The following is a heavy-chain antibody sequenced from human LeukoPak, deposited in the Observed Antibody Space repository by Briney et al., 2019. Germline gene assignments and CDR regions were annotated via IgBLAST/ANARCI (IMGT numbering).Heavy chain of an antibody. V-gene: IGHV4-59*01. J-gene: IGHJ4*02. D-gene: IGHD4-11*01. CDR1: GGSISSYY. CDR2: IYYSGTT. Sequence: PSETLSLTCTVSGGSISSYYWSWLGQPPGKGLEWIGYIYYSGTTNYNPSLKSRVTISVDTSKQQFSLKLSSVTAADTAVYYCARGRPGYSTPFEYWGQGTLVTVSS. CDR3: ARGRPGYSTPFEY.